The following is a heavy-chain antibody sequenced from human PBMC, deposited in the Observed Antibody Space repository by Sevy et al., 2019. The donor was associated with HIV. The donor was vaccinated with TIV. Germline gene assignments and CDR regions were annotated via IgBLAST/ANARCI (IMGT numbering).Heavy chain of an antibody. CDR3: ASGLLRYFFDY. J-gene: IGHJ4*02. CDR1: GFSVSDNY. V-gene: IGHV3-53*01. Sequence: GGSLRLSCAASGFSVSDNYMSWVRQTPGKRLEWVSVIYIGDSTFYADSVKGRFTIYRDNSKNTLFLQMNSLRDEDTAVYYCASGLLRYFFDYWGQGTLVTVSS. CDR2: IYIGDST. D-gene: IGHD3-22*01.